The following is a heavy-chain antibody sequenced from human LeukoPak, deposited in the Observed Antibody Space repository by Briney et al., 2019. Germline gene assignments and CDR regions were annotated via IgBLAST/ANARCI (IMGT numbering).Heavy chain of an antibody. CDR2: INQDGSEE. J-gene: IGHJ4*02. CDR3: VRDGGVSGYDLLDY. D-gene: IGHD5-12*01. CDR1: GFTFSNYW. V-gene: IGHV3-7*01. Sequence: GGSLRLSCAASGFTFSNYWMSWVRQAPGKGLEWVAHINQDGSEEHYMDSVKARFIISRDNAKNSLSLQMDSLRAGDTAVYYCVRDGGVSGYDLLDYWGQGTLVTVSS.